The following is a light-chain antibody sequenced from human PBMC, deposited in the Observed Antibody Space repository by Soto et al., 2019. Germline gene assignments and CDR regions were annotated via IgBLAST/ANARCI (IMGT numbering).Light chain of an antibody. CDR2: GAS. CDR3: QHYGSSPPYT. V-gene: IGKV3-20*01. CDR1: QSVDNTY. Sequence: EIVLTQSPGTLSLSPGERTTLSCRASQSVDNTYLAWYQQKPGQAPRLLIYGASSRPTGIPDRFSGSGSGTDFTLNISRLEPEDFGVYYCQHYGSSPPYTFGQGTKLDFK. J-gene: IGKJ2*01.